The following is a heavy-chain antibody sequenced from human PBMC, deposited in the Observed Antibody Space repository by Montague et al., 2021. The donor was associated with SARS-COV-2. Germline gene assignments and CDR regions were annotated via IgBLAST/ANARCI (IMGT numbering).Heavy chain of an antibody. CDR3: AKVGSSWYHGYYYGMDV. J-gene: IGHJ6*02. CDR1: GFTFSRYA. V-gene: IGHV3-23*01. Sequence: SLSLSCAASGFTFSRYAMSLVRQAPGKGLEWVSAISGSGGSPYYADSVKGRFTISRDNSQNTLYLQMNSLSAEDTAVYYCAKVGSSWYHGYYYGMDVWGQGTTVTVSS. D-gene: IGHD6-13*01. CDR2: ISGSGGSP.